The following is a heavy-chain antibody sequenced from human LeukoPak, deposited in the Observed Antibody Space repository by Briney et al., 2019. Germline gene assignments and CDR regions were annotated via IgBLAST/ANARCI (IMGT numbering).Heavy chain of an antibody. CDR1: GYSFTTYG. J-gene: IGHJ5*02. D-gene: IGHD5-24*01. V-gene: IGHV1-18*01. CDR2: ISAYNGNT. CDR3: ARDPAKRASEIPINWFDP. Sequence: GASVKVSCKTSGYSFTTYGVTWVRQAPRQGLEWMGWISAYNGNTNYAQKLQGRVTMTTDTSTSTAYMELRSLRSDDTAVYYCARDPAKRASEIPINWFDPWGQGTLVTVSS.